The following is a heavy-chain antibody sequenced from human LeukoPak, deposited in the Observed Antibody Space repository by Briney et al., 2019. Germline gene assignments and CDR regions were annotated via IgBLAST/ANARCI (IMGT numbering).Heavy chain of an antibody. Sequence: SGGSLRLSCAASGFTFSSSGMHWVRQAPGKGLEWVAVIWYDGSNKYYADSVKGRFIISRDNSKNTLYLQMNSLRAEDTAVYYCASDLGDSYGSPFDYWGQGTLVTVSS. D-gene: IGHD5-18*01. CDR3: ASDLGDSYGSPFDY. CDR1: GFTFSSSG. V-gene: IGHV3-33*01. CDR2: IWYDGSNK. J-gene: IGHJ4*02.